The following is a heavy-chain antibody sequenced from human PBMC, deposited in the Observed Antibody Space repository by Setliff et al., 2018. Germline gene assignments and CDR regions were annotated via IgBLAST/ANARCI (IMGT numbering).Heavy chain of an antibody. V-gene: IGHV3-30*02. CDR3: AKGGPYYYYYMDV. Sequence: PGGSLSLSCVASGFTFSNHGMLWVRQAPGKGLEWVALIWYDGDNKKYADSVGGRFAVSRDNSRNTLYLEMNSLRPEDTAMYYCAKGGPYYYYYMDVWGKGTMVTVSS. CDR2: IWYDGDNK. J-gene: IGHJ6*03. CDR1: GFTFSNHG.